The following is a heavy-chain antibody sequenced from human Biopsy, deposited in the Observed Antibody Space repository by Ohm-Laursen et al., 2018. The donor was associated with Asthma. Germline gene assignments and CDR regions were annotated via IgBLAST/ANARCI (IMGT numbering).Heavy chain of an antibody. J-gene: IGHJ5*02. CDR3: ARDRGYCSGGTCPSWFDP. V-gene: IGHV1-2*06. CDR1: GYTFINND. Sequence: GASVKVSCKVSGYTFINNDINWVRQAARQGLEWMGRINPNSGDTKYAQRFQGRVTVTRDRSISTAYMELSRLRSDDTAVYYCARDRGYCSGGTCPSWFDPWGQGTLVIVSS. D-gene: IGHD2-15*01. CDR2: INPNSGDT.